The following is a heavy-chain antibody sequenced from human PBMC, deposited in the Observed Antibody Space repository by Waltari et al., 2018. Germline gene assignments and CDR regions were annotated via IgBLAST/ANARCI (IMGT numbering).Heavy chain of an antibody. J-gene: IGHJ4*02. CDR1: GFVFSSYA. V-gene: IGHV3-30-3*01. CDR2: ISYDGNKE. D-gene: IGHD3-10*01. CDR3: ARDREWGLLSFGELSY. Sequence: QVHLVESGGGVWGGVVQPGRSLRLSCAASGFVFSSYAMHGVRPAPGKGLEWVAIISYDGNKEFYADSVKGRFTISRDNSKNTVDLQMDSLRPDDTGVYYCARDREWGLLSFGELSYWGQGTLVTVSS.